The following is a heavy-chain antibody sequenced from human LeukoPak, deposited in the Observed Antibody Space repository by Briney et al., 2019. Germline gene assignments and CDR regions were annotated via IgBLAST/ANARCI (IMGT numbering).Heavy chain of an antibody. J-gene: IGHJ4*02. Sequence: GGSLRLSCAASGFTVSRNYMSWVRQAPGKGLEWVSVIYSGGRSYYADSVKGRFTISRDNSKNTLYLQMISLRTEDTAVYYCAKDPRRYSRTGGYFDYWGQGTLVTVSS. V-gene: IGHV3-66*02. CDR3: AKDPRRYSRTGGYFDY. CDR1: GFTVSRNY. CDR2: IYSGGRS. D-gene: IGHD6-13*01.